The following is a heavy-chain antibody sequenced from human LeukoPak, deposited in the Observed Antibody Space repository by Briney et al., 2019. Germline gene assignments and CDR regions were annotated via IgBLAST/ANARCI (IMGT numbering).Heavy chain of an antibody. Sequence: GGSLRLSCAASGFTFSSYSMNWVRQAPGKGLEWVSSISSSSSYIYYADSVKGRFAISRDNAKNSLYLQMNSLRAEDTAVYYCASVPGTTVTTDYWGQGTLVTVSS. CDR1: GFTFSSYS. CDR2: ISSSSSYI. V-gene: IGHV3-21*01. J-gene: IGHJ4*02. D-gene: IGHD4-17*01. CDR3: ASVPGTTVTTDY.